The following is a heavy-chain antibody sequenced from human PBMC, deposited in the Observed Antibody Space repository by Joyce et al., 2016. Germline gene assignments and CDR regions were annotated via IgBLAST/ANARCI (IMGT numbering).Heavy chain of an antibody. CDR1: GFTFSTYG. CDR3: ARDPGFFYYSYYMDV. V-gene: IGHV3-30*03. Sequence: VQLVESGGGVAQPGRSLRLSCAASGFTFSTYGIHWVRQPPDKGLEWVAVISYDGSSKYYADSVKGRFTISRDNSKNTLYLQMNSLRADDTAVYYCARDPGFFYYSYYMDVWGKGTTVTVSS. CDR2: ISYDGSSK. J-gene: IGHJ6*03.